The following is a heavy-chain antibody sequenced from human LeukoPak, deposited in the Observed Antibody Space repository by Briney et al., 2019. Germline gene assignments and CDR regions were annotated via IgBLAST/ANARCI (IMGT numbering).Heavy chain of an antibody. D-gene: IGHD2-8*01. CDR1: GFTFSSYG. CDR3: AKDVCTSPRCLLYFDS. J-gene: IGHJ4*02. Sequence: GGSLRLSCAASGFTFSSYGMNWVRQAPGKGLEWLSYLSNTGNIHYAQSVKGRFTISRDNAKSSLYLQMDGLRAEDTAVYSCAKDVCTSPRCLLYFDSWGQGTLVTVSS. V-gene: IGHV3-21*04. CDR2: LSNTGNI.